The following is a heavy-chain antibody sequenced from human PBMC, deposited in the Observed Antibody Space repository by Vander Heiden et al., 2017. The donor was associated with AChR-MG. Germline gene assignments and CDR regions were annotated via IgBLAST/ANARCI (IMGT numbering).Heavy chain of an antibody. CDR2: IFPGDSDT. V-gene: IGHV5-51*01. CDR3: ARVAGYDYAGLDAFDF. D-gene: IGHD5-12*01. Sequence: EVQLVQSGAEVKKPGESLKISCLGSGYLFANSWIGWVRQMPGNGLEWMGVIFPGDSDTRSSPSFQGQVTISADESIDTAYLQWSSLKASDTAIYYCARVAGYDYAGLDAFDFWGQGTMVTVFS. CDR1: GYLFANSW. J-gene: IGHJ3*01.